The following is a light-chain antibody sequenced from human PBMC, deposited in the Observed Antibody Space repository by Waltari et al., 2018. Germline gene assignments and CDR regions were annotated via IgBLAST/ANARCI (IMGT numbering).Light chain of an antibody. CDR2: DVS. Sequence: QSALTQPASVSGSPGQSITISCTGTSSDVGTYNYVSWYQHHPGKAPRLMNYDVSNRPSGVSNRFSGSKSGNTASLTISGLQAEDEADYSCSSSTSSNTLVFGGGTKLTVL. J-gene: IGLJ2*01. V-gene: IGLV2-14*03. CDR3: SSSTSSNTLV. CDR1: SSDVGTYNY.